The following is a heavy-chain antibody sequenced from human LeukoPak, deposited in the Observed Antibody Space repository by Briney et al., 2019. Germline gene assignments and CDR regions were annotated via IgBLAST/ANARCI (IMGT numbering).Heavy chain of an antibody. CDR1: GFTVSSNY. V-gene: IGHV3-53*01. CDR3: ARERIAAAGGYYYMDV. Sequence: GGSPRLSCAASGFTVSSNYMSWVRQAPGKGLEWVSVIYSGGSTYYADSVKGRFTISRDNSKNTLYLQMNSLRAEDTAVYYCARERIAAAGGYYYMDVWGKGTTVTVSS. J-gene: IGHJ6*03. D-gene: IGHD6-13*01. CDR2: IYSGGST.